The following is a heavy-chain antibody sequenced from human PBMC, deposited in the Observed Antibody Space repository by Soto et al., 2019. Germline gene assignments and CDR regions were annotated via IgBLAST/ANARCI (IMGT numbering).Heavy chain of an antibody. CDR2: IYYSERT. D-gene: IGHD3-10*01. CDR1: NDSISPYY. CDR3: ARHFPPLHEGSHYFDL. Sequence: QVQLQESGPGLVKPSETLSLTCTVSNDSISPYYCSWIRQPPGKGLEWIGFIYYSERTTYHPSHKRRVTISVATSKNQFSLKLTSVTAADTAIYYCARHFPPLHEGSHYFDLWGQGTLVTVSS. V-gene: IGHV4-59*08. J-gene: IGHJ4*02.